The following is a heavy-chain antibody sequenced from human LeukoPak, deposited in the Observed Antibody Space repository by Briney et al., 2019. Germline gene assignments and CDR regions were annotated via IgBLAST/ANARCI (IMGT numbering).Heavy chain of an antibody. J-gene: IGHJ6*04. D-gene: IGHD3-16*01. CDR1: GFTFDDYG. Sequence: GGSQRLSCAASGFTFDDYGMSWVRQAPGKGLKWVSGINWNGVSTGYADSVKCRFTISRDNAKKSMYLQMNSLRAEDTALYYCARDLASSEVWGKGTTVTVPS. CDR2: INWNGVST. CDR3: ARDLASSEV. V-gene: IGHV3-20*04.